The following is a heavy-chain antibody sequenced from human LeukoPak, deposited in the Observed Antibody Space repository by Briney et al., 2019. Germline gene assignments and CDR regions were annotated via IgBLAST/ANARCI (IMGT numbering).Heavy chain of an antibody. Sequence: GGSLRLSCAALGFTVSRTYMRWVRQAPGKGLEWVSVIYEGGDIYYADSVRGRFAISRDNSKNTVYLQMNGLRGEDTAVYYCARDPSGTGTGFDIWGQGTMVTVSS. V-gene: IGHV3-66*01. J-gene: IGHJ3*02. CDR3: ARDPSGTGTGFDI. CDR2: IYEGGDI. CDR1: GFTVSRTY. D-gene: IGHD3/OR15-3a*01.